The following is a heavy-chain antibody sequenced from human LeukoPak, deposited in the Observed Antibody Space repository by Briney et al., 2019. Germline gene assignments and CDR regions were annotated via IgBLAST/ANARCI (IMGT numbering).Heavy chain of an antibody. J-gene: IGHJ4*02. D-gene: IGHD5-18*01. V-gene: IGHV5-51*01. CDR1: GYSSTSYW. CDR3: ARHSGWIQLTMRPFMVDY. Sequence: GESLKISCKGSGYSSTSYWIGWVRQMPGKGLEWMGIIYPGDSDTRYSPSFQGQVTISADKSISTAYLQWSSLKASDTAMYYCARHSGWIQLTMRPFMVDYWGQGTLVTVSS. CDR2: IYPGDSDT.